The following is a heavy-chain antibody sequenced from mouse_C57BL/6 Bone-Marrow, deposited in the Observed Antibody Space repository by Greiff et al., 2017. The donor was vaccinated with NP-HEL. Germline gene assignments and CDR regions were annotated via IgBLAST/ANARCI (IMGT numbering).Heavy chain of an antibody. Sequence: VQLQQPGAELVKPGASVKMSCKASGYTFTSYWITWVKQRPGQGLEWIGDIYPGSGSTNYNEKFKSKATLTVDTSSSTAYMQLSSLTSEDSAVYYCARYHYYDYGGYWYFDVWGTGTTVTVSS. V-gene: IGHV1-55*01. CDR3: ARYHYYDYGGYWYFDV. J-gene: IGHJ1*03. D-gene: IGHD2-4*01. CDR1: GYTFTSYW. CDR2: IYPGSGST.